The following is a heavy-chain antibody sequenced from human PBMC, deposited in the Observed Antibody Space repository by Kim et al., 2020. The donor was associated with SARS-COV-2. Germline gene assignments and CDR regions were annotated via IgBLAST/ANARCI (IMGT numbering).Heavy chain of an antibody. Sequence: GGSLRLSCAASGFMFSTYGMHWVRQAPGKGLEWVAVISYDGSSKYFADSVKGRFTISRDNSKNTLYLQMNSLRAEDTAVYYCARQEAVVTREYYFDDWGQGTLVTVSS. CDR2: ISYDGSSK. J-gene: IGHJ4*02. D-gene: IGHD6-19*01. V-gene: IGHV3-30*19. CDR3: ARQEAVVTREYYFDD. CDR1: GFMFSTYG.